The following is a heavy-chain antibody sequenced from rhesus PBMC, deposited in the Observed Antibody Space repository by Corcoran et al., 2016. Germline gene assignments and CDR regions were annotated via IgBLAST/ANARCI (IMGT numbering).Heavy chain of an antibody. J-gene: IGHJ4*01. CDR2: ISWSGGST. V-gene: IGHV3-201*01. D-gene: IGHD2-21*01. CDR1: GFTLDDYA. Sequence: EVQLVESGGGVVQPGGSLRLSCAASGFTLDDYAMHWVRQAPGKGLERVSGISWSGGSTYYADSVKGQFSISRDNAKNSLYLQMGSLRAEDTALYYCARSLLVVVATPFDYWGQGVLVTVSS. CDR3: ARSLLVVVATPFDY.